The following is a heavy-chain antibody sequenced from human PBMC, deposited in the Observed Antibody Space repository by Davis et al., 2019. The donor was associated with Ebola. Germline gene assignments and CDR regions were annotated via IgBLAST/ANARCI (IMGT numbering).Heavy chain of an antibody. CDR3: AKDLYGSGGNDY. J-gene: IGHJ4*02. D-gene: IGHD3-10*01. Sequence: GGSLRLSCAASGFTFSSYAMSWVRQAPGKGLEWVSAISGSGGSTYYADSVKGRFTISRGNSKNTLYLQMNSLRAEDTAVYYCAKDLYGSGGNDYWGQGTLVTVSS. CDR2: ISGSGGST. CDR1: GFTFSSYA. V-gene: IGHV3-23*01.